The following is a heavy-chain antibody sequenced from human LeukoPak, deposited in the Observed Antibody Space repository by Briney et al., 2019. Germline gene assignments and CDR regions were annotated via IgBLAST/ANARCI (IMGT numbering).Heavy chain of an antibody. CDR2: TYYRSKWYN. Sequence: TSQTLSLTCAISGDSVSSNSTAWNWIRQSPSRGLEWLGRTYYRSKWYNDYAVSVKSRVTINPDTSKNQFSLQLNSVTPDDTAVYYCARGDCSGGICLHDSAFDIWGQGTMVSVSS. J-gene: IGHJ3*02. D-gene: IGHD2-15*01. CDR1: GDSVSSNSTA. V-gene: IGHV6-1*01. CDR3: ARGDCSGGICLHDSAFDI.